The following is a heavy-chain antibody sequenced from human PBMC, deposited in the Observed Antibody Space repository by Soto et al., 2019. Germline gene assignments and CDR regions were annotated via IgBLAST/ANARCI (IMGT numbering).Heavy chain of an antibody. CDR2: ISAYNGNT. D-gene: IGHD4-4*01. CDR1: GYTFTSYG. J-gene: IGHJ4*02. Sequence: QVPLVQSGAEVKKPGASVKVSCKASGYTFTSYGISWVRQAPGQGLEWMGWISAYNGNTNYAQKLQGRVTMTTDTSTSTAYMERRSLRSDDTAVYYCARDQVKMVYSNLPPYDCWGQGTLVTVSS. V-gene: IGHV1-18*01. CDR3: ARDQVKMVYSNLPPYDC.